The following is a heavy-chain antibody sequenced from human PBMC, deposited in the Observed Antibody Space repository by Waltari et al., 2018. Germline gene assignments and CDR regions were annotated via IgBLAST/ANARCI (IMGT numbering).Heavy chain of an antibody. CDR3: ARDRDYFDY. CDR1: GFTFSNYG. D-gene: IGHD3-10*01. J-gene: IGHJ4*02. V-gene: IGHV3-33*01. CDR2: TWYDGSNK. Sequence: QVQLVESGGGVVQPGRSLRLSCAASGFTFSNYGFHWVRQVPGKGLEWWAVTWYDGSNKYDADSVKGRFTISRDNSRNTLYLQMNSLRAEDTAVYYCARDRDYFDYWGQGTLVTVSS.